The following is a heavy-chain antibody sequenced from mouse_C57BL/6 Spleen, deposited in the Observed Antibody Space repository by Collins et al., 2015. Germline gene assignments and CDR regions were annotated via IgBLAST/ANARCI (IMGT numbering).Heavy chain of an antibody. CDR3: ARDYYGALDY. D-gene: IGHD1-1*01. V-gene: IGHV1-53*01. J-gene: IGHJ2*01. Sequence: QVQLQQPGTELVKPGASVKLSCKASGYTFTGYWMHWVKQRPGQGLEWIGNVNPNNGDANYNEKVQEQGHTDCRQILTTAYLQLSTLTSEDSAVYYCARDYYGALDYWGQGTTLTVSS. CDR2: VNPNNGDA. CDR1: GYTFTGYW.